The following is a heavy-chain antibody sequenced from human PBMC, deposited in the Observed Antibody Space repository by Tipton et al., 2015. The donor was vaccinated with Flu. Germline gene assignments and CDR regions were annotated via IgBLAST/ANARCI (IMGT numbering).Heavy chain of an antibody. CDR1: GYPFRKYY. CDR3: ARDEYYPDGPGKEGLDL. CDR2: IDPSAGTT. V-gene: IGHV1-46*01. D-gene: IGHD3-10*01. J-gene: IGHJ2*01. Sequence: QVQLVQSGAELKEPGASVKVSCKASGYPFRKYYIHWVRQAPGRGLEWMGLIDPSAGTTAYAQKFQGRVTMSGDASTSTVYMDLIGLISDDTAVYYCARDEYYPDGPGKEGLDLWGRGTLVTVSS.